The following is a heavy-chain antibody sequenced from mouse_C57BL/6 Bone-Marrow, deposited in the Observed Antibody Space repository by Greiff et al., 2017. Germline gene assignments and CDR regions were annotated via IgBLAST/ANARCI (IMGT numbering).Heavy chain of an antibody. Sequence: EVKLMESGGGLVKPGGSLKLSCAASGFTFSDYGMHWVRQAPEKGLEWFAYLSSGSSTIYYADTVKGRFTISRDNAKNTLFLQMTSLRSEDTAMYYCARDSNPAWFAYWGQGTLVTVSA. V-gene: IGHV5-17*01. J-gene: IGHJ3*01. D-gene: IGHD2-5*01. CDR1: GFTFSDYG. CDR3: ARDSNPAWFAY. CDR2: LSSGSSTI.